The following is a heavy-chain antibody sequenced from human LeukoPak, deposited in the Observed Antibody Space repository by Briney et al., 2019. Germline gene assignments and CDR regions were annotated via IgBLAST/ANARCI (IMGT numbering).Heavy chain of an antibody. D-gene: IGHD2-2*01. CDR2: IIPILGIA. V-gene: IGHV1-69*04. CDR1: GGTFSSYA. CDR3: AREYCSSTSCYARGWFDP. J-gene: IGHJ5*02. Sequence: GAPVKVSCKASGGTFSSYAISWVRQAPGQGLEWMGRIIPILGIANYAQKFQGRVTITADKSTSTAYMELSSLRSEDTAVYYCAREYCSSTSCYARGWFDPWGQGTLVTVSS.